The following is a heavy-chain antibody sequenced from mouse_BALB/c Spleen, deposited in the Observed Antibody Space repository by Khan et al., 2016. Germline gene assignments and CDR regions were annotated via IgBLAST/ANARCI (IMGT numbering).Heavy chain of an antibody. D-gene: IGHD2-10*01. CDR3: ARPPYFSYVMVY. CDR1: GYTFTNYG. Sequence: QIQLVQSGPELKKPGKTVKISCKASGYTFTNYGMNWVKQAPGKGLKWMGWINTYSGESTYADDFKGRFAFSLETSASTAYLRINNLKNEDTATYFCARPPYFSYVMVYWGQGTSVTVSS. J-gene: IGHJ4*01. CDR2: INTYSGES. V-gene: IGHV9-3-1*01.